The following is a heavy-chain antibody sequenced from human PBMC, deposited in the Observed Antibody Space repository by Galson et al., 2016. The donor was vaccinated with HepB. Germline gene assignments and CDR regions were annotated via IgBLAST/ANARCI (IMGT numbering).Heavy chain of an antibody. J-gene: IGHJ2*01. CDR3: VRLERGVAGGGYFRGWYFDL. CDR1: GFTFKNYN. CDR2: VTDSATTI. V-gene: IGHV3-48*02. D-gene: IGHD3-22*01. Sequence: SLRLSCAASGFTFKNYNMNWVRQAPGKGPEWVAHVTDSATTIYYADSVRGRFIISRDNANSSLYLQMNSLRDEDTALYYCVRLERGVAGGGYFRGWYFDLWGRGTLVTVSA.